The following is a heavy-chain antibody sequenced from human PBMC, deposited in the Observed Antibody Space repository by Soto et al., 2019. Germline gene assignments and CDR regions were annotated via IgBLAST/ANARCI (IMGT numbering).Heavy chain of an antibody. CDR1: GYTFSSYS. D-gene: IGHD4-17*01. CDR3: ARAVYGGNSGSWYSDL. V-gene: IGHV1-18*01. J-gene: IGHJ2*01. CDR2: ISAYNGNT. Sequence: QAQLEQSGPEVKKPWASVNVSCKASGYTFSSYSISWVRQAPGQGLEWMGWISAYNGNTNYAQKLKGRVTMTRDTYTKTVNMELRSLTSDDTAVYYCARAVYGGNSGSWYSDLWGRGTLVTVSS.